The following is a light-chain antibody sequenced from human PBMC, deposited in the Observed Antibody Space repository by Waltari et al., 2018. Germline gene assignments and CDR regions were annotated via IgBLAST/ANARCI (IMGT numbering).Light chain of an antibody. Sequence: SYVLTQPPSVSVAPGKTPRITCGGNNIGSKIGTWYQEKPGQAPVLVVYDSSDRPSVIAERFAGSNSGNTATLTISRGEAGDEADYCWQVWDSSSDHVVFGGGTKLTVL. CDR3: QVWDSSSDHVV. CDR2: DSS. J-gene: IGLJ2*01. V-gene: IGLV3-21*03. CDR1: NIGSKI.